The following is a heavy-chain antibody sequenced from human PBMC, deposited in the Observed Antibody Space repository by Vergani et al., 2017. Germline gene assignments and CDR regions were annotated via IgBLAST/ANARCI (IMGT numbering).Heavy chain of an antibody. D-gene: IGHD6-19*01. CDR2: IHYSENT. CDR1: FDSIRNLY. Sequence: QVQLQESGPGLVKSSETLSLTCSVSFDSIRNLYCNWIRQPPGKGLEWIGSIHYSENTNYNPSLKTRVTISVDTSKNQFSLTLPSVTAAATAVYYCASDTHSGQRADRWGQGILVTVTS. CDR3: ASDTHSGQRADR. J-gene: IGHJ5*02. V-gene: IGHV4-59*11.